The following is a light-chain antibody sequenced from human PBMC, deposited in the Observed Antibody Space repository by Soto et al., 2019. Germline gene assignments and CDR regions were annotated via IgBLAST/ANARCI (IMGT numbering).Light chain of an antibody. CDR3: HVWDSSSDHYV. CDR1: NIGGKS. J-gene: IGLJ1*01. CDR2: DDS. Sequence: SYEVTQPPSGSVAPGQTARITCGGNNIGGKSVHWYQQKPGQAPVLVVYDDSDRPSGIPDRFSGSNSGDTATLTIRRVEAGDEADYYCHVWDSSSDHYVFGTGTKVTVL. V-gene: IGLV3-21*02.